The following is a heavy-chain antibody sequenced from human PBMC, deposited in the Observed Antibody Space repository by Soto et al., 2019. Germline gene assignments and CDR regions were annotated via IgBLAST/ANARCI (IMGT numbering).Heavy chain of an antibody. D-gene: IGHD3-22*01. CDR3: ARGGDYDDGSRYYRIPVVSALDI. CDR1: GFTFSSYG. CDR2: IWYDGSNK. V-gene: IGHV3-33*01. Sequence: QVQLVESGGGVVQPGGSLRLSCAASGFTFSSYGMHWVRQAPGKGLEWVAGIWYDGSNKYYADSVKGRFTISRDNSKNTLYLQMNSLRDEDTAVYYCARGGDYDDGSRYYRIPVVSALDIWGQGKMVTVSS. J-gene: IGHJ3*02.